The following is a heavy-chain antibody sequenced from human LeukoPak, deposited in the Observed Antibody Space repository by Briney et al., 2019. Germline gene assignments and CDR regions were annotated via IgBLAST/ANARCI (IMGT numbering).Heavy chain of an antibody. Sequence: GESLKISCKGSGYTFSSYWIGWVRQMPGKGLERMGIIYPSDSDTRYSPSLQGQVTISADKSISTAYLQWSSLRASDTAMYYCARQGSGILDYWGQGTLVTVSS. D-gene: IGHD1-26*01. J-gene: IGHJ4*02. CDR1: GYTFSSYW. V-gene: IGHV5-51*01. CDR2: IYPSDSDT. CDR3: ARQGSGILDY.